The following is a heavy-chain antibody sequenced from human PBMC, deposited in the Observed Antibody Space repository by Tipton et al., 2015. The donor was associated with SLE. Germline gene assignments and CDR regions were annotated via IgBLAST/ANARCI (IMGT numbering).Heavy chain of an antibody. D-gene: IGHD6-19*01. CDR2: INHSGST. V-gene: IGHV4-34*01. J-gene: IGHJ4*02. CDR3: ARLKQWLVRPFYFDY. Sequence: TLSLTCAVYGGCFSGYYWSWIRQPPGKGLEWIGEINHSGSTNYNPSLKSRVTISVYTSKNQFSLKLSSVTAADTAVYYCARLKQWLVRPFYFDYWGQGTLVTVSS. CDR1: GGCFSGYY.